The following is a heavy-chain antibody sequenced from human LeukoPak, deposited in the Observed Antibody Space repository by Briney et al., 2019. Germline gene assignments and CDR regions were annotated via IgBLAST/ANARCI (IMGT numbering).Heavy chain of an antibody. CDR2: INGGSGNT. CDR3: ANPRYDSSGYYYVD. Sequence: GASVKVSCKASQYSFSDYAIHWVRQAPGQRLDWMGWINGGSGNTKYLPEFQGRVTITRDTSASTAYMELSSLRSEDTAVYYCANPRYDSSGYYYVDWGQGTLVTVSS. D-gene: IGHD3-22*01. V-gene: IGHV1-3*01. CDR1: QYSFSDYA. J-gene: IGHJ4*02.